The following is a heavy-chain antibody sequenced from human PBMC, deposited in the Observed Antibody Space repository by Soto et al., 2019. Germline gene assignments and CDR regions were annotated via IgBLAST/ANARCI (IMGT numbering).Heavy chain of an antibody. J-gene: IGHJ5*02. CDR1: GYNFVNYW. D-gene: IGHD1-26*01. CDR2: IYPGDSDP. Sequence: GESLKISCKVSGYNFVNYWIGWVRQMPGKGLEWMGIIYPGDSDPRYSPSFQAQVAISADKSISTAYLQWSSLKASDTAMYYCARHGLLGGLVNNNWFDPWGQGTLVTVSS. CDR3: ARHGLLGGLVNNNWFDP. V-gene: IGHV5-51*01.